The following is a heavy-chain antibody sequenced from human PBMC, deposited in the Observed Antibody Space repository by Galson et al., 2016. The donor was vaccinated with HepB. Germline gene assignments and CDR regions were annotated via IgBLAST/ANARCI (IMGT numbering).Heavy chain of an antibody. CDR2: VFHSGTT. D-gene: IGHD3-10*01. CDR1: GGSVSSHNW. J-gene: IGHJ6*02. Sequence: SETLCLTCAVSGGSVSSHNWWSWVRQPPGKGLEWIGEVFHSGTTNYNPSLKSRVTISVDTSKNQFSLKLSSVTAADTAVYYCAGHLRGGYGMDVWGQGTTVTVSS. V-gene: IGHV4-4*02. CDR3: AGHLRGGYGMDV.